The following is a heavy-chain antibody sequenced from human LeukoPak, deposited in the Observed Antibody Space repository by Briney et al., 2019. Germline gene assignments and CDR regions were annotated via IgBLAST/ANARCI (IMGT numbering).Heavy chain of an antibody. D-gene: IGHD1-26*01. J-gene: IGHJ1*01. Sequence: XGSLRLSCVASGFTFSSYAMSWVRQAPGKGLDWVSAISGSGVTTHYAGSVKGRFSISRDNSKNTLYLQMNSLRAEDTALYYCAKKVVVGATSPYSDFQDWGQGTLVTVSS. CDR3: AKKVVVGATSPYSDFQD. V-gene: IGHV3-23*01. CDR2: ISGSGVTT. CDR1: GFTFSSYA.